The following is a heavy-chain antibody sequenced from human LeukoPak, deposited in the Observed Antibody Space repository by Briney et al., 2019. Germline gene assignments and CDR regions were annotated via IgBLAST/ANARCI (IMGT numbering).Heavy chain of an antibody. V-gene: IGHV3-74*01. CDR1: GFTFSSYW. CDR3: ARGYSSSYRIDY. Sequence: GGSLRLSCAASGFTFSSYWMHWVRQAAGKGLVWVSRINTDGSSTTYADSVKGRFTISRDNAKNTLYLQMNSLSAEDTAVYYCARGYSSSYRIDYWGQGTLVTVSS. J-gene: IGHJ4*02. CDR2: INTDGSST. D-gene: IGHD6-6*01.